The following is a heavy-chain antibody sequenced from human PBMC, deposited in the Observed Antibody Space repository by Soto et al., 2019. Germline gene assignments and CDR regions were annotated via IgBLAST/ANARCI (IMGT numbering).Heavy chain of an antibody. CDR3: ARVYEYCGADCYPTYFDY. V-gene: IGHV1-18*01. Sequence: QVQLVQSGAEVKKPGASVKVSCKASGYTFTRYGLSWVRQAPGQGLEWEGWISADNGNTNYAQKLKGRGTMTTDTSTSTADMELRSLRSDDTAVYYCARVYEYCGADCYPTYFDYWGQGTLVTVSS. CDR2: ISADNGNT. J-gene: IGHJ4*02. CDR1: GYTFTRYG. D-gene: IGHD2-21*02.